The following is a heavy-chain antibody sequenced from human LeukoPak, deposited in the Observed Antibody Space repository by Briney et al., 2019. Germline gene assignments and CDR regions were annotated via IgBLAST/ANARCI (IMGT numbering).Heavy chain of an antibody. Sequence: GGSLRLSCAASGLTFSFYWMSWIRQAPGKGLEWVANIKEDGSEKYYVDSVKGRFTISRDNAKNSLFLQLDSLRAEDTAVYYCARGKYYFDYWGQGTLVPVSS. V-gene: IGHV3-7*05. CDR1: GLTFSFYW. J-gene: IGHJ4*02. CDR3: ARGKYYFDY. CDR2: IKEDGSEK.